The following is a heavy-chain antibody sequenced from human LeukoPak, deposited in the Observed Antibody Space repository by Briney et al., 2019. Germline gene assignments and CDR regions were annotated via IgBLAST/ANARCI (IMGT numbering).Heavy chain of an antibody. CDR1: GFTFSSYW. CDR2: IKPGGSEK. Sequence: GGSLRLSCAASGFTFSSYWMSWVRQAPGKGLEWVANIKPGGSEKYYVDSVKGRFTNSRDNAKNSLYLQMNSLRAEDTAVYYCARGQSGLSVWGQGTLVTVSS. V-gene: IGHV3-7*01. J-gene: IGHJ4*02. D-gene: IGHD5-12*01. CDR3: ARGQSGLSV.